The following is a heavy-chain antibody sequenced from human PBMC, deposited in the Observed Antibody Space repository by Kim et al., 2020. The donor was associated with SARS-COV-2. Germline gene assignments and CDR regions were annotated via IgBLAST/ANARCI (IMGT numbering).Heavy chain of an antibody. D-gene: IGHD4-17*01. CDR3: ARAPKHYADSDLDY. J-gene: IGHJ4*02. V-gene: IGHV3-11*04. Sequence: DSVKGRCTMSSANAMNSLYLQMTSLRSEDTAVYYCARAPKHYADSDLDYWGQGTLVTVSS.